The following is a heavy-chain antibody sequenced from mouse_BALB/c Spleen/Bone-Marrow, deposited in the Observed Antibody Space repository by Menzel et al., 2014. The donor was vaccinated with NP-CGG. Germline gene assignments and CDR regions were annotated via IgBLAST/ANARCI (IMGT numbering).Heavy chain of an antibody. J-gene: IGHJ2*01. V-gene: IGHV5-12-1*01. Sequence: EVQRVESGGGLVKPGGSLKLSCAASGFAFSSYDMSWVRQTPEKRLEWVAYISSGGGSTYYPDTVKGRFTISRDNAKNTLYLQMSSPKSEDTAMYYCARHRYHFDYWGQGTTLTVSS. CDR3: ARHRYHFDY. CDR2: ISSGGGST. CDR1: GFAFSSYD. D-gene: IGHD5-1-1*01.